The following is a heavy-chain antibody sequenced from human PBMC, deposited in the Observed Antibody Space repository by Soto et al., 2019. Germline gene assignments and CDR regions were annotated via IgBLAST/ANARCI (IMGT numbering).Heavy chain of an antibody. D-gene: IGHD6-13*01. J-gene: IGHJ3*02. Sequence: GGSLRLSCAASGFTFSSYAMSWVRQAPGKGLEWVSAISGSGGSTYYADSVKGRFTISRDNSKNTLYLQMNSLRAEDTAVYYCATLHRKTLKYSSSLRGAFDIWGQGTMVTVSS. CDR2: ISGSGGST. CDR3: ATLHRKTLKYSSSLRGAFDI. CDR1: GFTFSSYA. V-gene: IGHV3-23*01.